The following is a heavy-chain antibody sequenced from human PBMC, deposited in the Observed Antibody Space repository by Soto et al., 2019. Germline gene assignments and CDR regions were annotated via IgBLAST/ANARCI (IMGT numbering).Heavy chain of an antibody. V-gene: IGHV4-39*01. D-gene: IGHD6-25*01. J-gene: IGHJ5*02. Sequence: KTSETLSLTCTASGGSITSSSHFWGWVRQPPGKWLEWIGTIYFTGNTYYTPSLKSRLTMSIDTSKNEFSLRLNSVTAADTAVYYCAGQTFTIAAASYGRSNWFDPWGPGTLVTVYS. CDR2: IYFTGNT. CDR1: GGSITSSSHF. CDR3: AGQTFTIAAASYGRSNWFDP.